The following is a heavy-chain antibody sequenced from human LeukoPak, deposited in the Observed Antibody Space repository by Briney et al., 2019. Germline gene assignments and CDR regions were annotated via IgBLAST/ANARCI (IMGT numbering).Heavy chain of an antibody. V-gene: IGHV4-39*01. J-gene: IGHJ4*02. CDR1: GGSISSRTYS. Sequence: SETLSLTCTVSGGSISSRTYSWGWIRQPPGKGLEWIGTIYFSGSTYYNPSLKSRATISVDTSNNQFSLKLSSLTPADTAVYYCARHGSGRDAGLDYWGQGTLVTVSA. CDR3: ARHGSGRDAGLDY. CDR2: IYFSGST. D-gene: IGHD3-10*01.